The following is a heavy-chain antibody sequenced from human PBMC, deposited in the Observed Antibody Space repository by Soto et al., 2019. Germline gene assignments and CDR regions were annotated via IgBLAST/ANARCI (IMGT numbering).Heavy chain of an antibody. CDR3: ARDEFSGSYSAFDI. CDR1: GFTFSSYW. D-gene: IGHD1-26*01. Sequence: GGSLRLSCAASGFTFSSYWMNWVRQAPGKGLEWVANIKQDGSEKYYVDSVKGRFTISRDNAKNSLYLQMNSLRAEDTAVYYCARDEFSGSYSAFDIWGQGTMVTVSS. V-gene: IGHV3-7*03. J-gene: IGHJ3*02. CDR2: IKQDGSEK.